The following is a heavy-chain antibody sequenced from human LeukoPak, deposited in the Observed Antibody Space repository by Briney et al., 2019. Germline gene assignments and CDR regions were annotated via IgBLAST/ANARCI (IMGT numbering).Heavy chain of an antibody. D-gene: IGHD6-6*01. J-gene: IGHJ4*02. CDR1: GYTFTSYY. V-gene: IGHV1-46*01. Sequence: ASVKVSCKASGYTFTSYYMQWVRQAPGQGLEWTGIINPSGGSTSYAQKFQGRVTMTSDTSTSTVYMELSSLRSEDTAVYYCARVLEASSSSVYWGQGTLVTVSS. CDR3: ARVLEASSSSVY. CDR2: INPSGGST.